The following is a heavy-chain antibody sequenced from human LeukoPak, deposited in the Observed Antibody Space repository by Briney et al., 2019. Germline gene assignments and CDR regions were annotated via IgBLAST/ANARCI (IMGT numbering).Heavy chain of an antibody. D-gene: IGHD5-12*01. CDR1: GGSISSGGYS. Sequence: TLSLTCAVSGGSISSGGYSWSWIRQPPGKGLEWIGYIYHSGSTYYNPSLKSRVTISVDRSKNQFSLKLSSVTAADTAVYYCARGYSGYDIYWYFDLWGRGTLVTVSS. CDR3: ARGYSGYDIYWYFDL. CDR2: IYHSGST. J-gene: IGHJ2*01. V-gene: IGHV4-30-2*01.